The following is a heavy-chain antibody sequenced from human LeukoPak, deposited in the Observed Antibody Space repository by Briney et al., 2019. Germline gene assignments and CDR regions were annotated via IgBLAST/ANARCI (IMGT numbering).Heavy chain of an antibody. CDR1: GGSVSSSIYY. Sequence: SEPLSLTFTVSGGSVSSSIYYWGWIRPPPGKGLEWIGSIYYSGRTSYNPSLKSRVTISVDTSKNQFSLKLTSVTAADTPVYYCASRNDILTGYVFDFWGQGTLVSVSS. J-gene: IGHJ4*02. D-gene: IGHD3-9*01. CDR2: IYYSGRT. CDR3: ASRNDILTGYVFDF. V-gene: IGHV4-39*01.